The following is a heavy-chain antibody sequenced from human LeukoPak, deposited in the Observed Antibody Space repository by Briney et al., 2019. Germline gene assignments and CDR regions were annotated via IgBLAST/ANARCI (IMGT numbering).Heavy chain of an antibody. D-gene: IGHD3-22*01. CDR2: IYYSGST. V-gene: IGHV4-39*02. Sequence: SETLSLTCTISSGSISSSSYYWGWIRQPPGKGLEWIADIYYSGSTYYNPSLKSRVSISIDTSNNHFSLRLSSVTAADTAQYYCARRRYYDSTGYLDWGQGTLVTVSS. CDR1: SGSISSSSYY. J-gene: IGHJ1*01. CDR3: ARRRYYDSTGYLD.